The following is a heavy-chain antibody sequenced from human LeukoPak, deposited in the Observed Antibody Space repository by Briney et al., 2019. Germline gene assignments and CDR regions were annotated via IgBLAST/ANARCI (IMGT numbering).Heavy chain of an antibody. D-gene: IGHD3-9*01. CDR1: GFTFSSHG. J-gene: IGHJ3*02. CDR2: INWNGGST. V-gene: IGHV3-20*01. Sequence: GGSLRLSCAASGFTFSSHGMHWVRQAPGKGLEWVSGINWNGGSTGYAESVKGRFTISRDNAKNSLYLQMNSLRAEDTALYHCARVKTTRDILTGSHGGAFDIWGQGTMVIVSS. CDR3: ARVKTTRDILTGSHGGAFDI.